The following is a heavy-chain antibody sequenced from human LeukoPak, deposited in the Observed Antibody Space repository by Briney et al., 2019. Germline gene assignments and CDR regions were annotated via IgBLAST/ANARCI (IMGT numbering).Heavy chain of an antibody. CDR3: ARTILYRNWFDP. CDR1: GGTFSSYA. V-gene: IGHV1-69*06. J-gene: IGHJ5*02. D-gene: IGHD2-8*01. Sequence: SVKVSCKASGGTFSSYAISWVRQAPGQGLEWMGGIIPIFGTANYAQKLQGRVTITADKSTSTAYMELSSLRSEDTAVYYCARTILYRNWFDPWGQGTLVTVSS. CDR2: IIPIFGTA.